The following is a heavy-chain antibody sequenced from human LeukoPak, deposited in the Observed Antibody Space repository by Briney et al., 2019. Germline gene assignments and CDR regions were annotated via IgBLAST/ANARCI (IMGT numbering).Heavy chain of an antibody. CDR2: INPNSGGT. D-gene: IGHD5-18*01. Sequence: ASVKVSCKASGYTFTGYYMHWVRQAPGQGLEWMGWINPNSGGTNYAQKFQGRVTMTRDTSISTAYMELSRLRSDDTAVYYCARADTTWIQLFGDYWGQGTLVTVSS. V-gene: IGHV1-2*02. CDR1: GYTFTGYY. CDR3: ARADTTWIQLFGDY. J-gene: IGHJ4*02.